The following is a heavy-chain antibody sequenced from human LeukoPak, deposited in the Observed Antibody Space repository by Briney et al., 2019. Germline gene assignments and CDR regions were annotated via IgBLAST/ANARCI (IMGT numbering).Heavy chain of an antibody. V-gene: IGHV1-18*01. CDR1: GYTFSSYA. D-gene: IGHD2/OR15-2a*01. CDR2: ISVDNGNT. CDR3: ARGPMIPQYFHY. J-gene: IGHJ4*02. Sequence: ASVKVSCKASGYTFSSYAIGWVRQAPGQGLEWMGWISVDNGNTNYAQKLRGRVNMTTDTSTSTAYMELRSLRSDDTAVYYCARGPMIPQYFHYWGQGALVTVSS.